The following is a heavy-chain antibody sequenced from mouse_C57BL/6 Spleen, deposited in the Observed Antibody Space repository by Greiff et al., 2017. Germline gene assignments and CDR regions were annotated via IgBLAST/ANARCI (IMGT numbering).Heavy chain of an antibody. CDR1: GYTFTDYY. CDR2: IFPGSGST. D-gene: IGHD2-12*01. CDR3: ARSGRLVYCYFDV. V-gene: IGHV1-75*01. J-gene: IGHJ1*03. Sequence: QVQLQQSGPELVKPGASVKISCKASGYTFTDYYINWVKQRPGQGLEWIGWIFPGSGSTYYNEQFKGKATLTVEKSSSTAYMLLSSLTSEDSAVYFCARSGRLVYCYFDVWGTGTTVTVSS.